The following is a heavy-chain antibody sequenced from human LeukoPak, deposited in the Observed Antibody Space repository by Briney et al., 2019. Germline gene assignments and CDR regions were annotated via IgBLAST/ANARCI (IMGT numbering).Heavy chain of an antibody. D-gene: IGHD6-19*01. Sequence: EASVKVSCKASGYTFTGYYMHWVRQAPGQGLEWMGWTDPNRGVTNYAQKFQGRVTVTRDTSISTAYMELSGLRSDDTAVYYCATVYSSGWNFHYWGQGTLVTVS. J-gene: IGHJ4*02. V-gene: IGHV1-2*02. CDR1: GYTFTGYY. CDR2: TDPNRGVT. CDR3: ATVYSSGWNFHY.